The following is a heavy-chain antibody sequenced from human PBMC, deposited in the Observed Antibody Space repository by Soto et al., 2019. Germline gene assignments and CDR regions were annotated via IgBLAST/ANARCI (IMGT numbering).Heavy chain of an antibody. J-gene: IGHJ6*02. Sequence: ASVKVSCKASGYSFTRYGITWARQAPGQGLEWMGWINTYNGNTNYAQNLQGRVTLTTDTSTSTAYMELTSLRSNDTAIYYCAMVDVYVTPSPQDVWGQGTTVTVSS. D-gene: IGHD3-16*01. CDR2: INTYNGNT. CDR1: GYSFTRYG. CDR3: AMVDVYVTPSPQDV. V-gene: IGHV1-18*01.